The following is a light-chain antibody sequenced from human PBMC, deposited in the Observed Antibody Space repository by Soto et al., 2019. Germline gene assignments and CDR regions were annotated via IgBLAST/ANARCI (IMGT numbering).Light chain of an antibody. Sequence: AIRMTQSPSSLSASTGDRVTITCRASQGISSYLAWYQQKPGKAPKLLIYAASTLQSGVPSRFSGSGSGTEFTLTVSSLQPDDFAIYFCQQFSTSPYTFGQGTKLEIK. J-gene: IGKJ2*01. CDR1: QGISSY. CDR2: AAS. CDR3: QQFSTSPYT. V-gene: IGKV1-8*01.